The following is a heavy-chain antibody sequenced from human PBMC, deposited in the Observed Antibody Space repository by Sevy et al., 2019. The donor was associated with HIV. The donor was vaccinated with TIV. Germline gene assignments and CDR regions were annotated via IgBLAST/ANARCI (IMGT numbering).Heavy chain of an antibody. CDR3: AKVGDYSNYDFDY. J-gene: IGHJ4*02. V-gene: IGHV3-23*01. CDR2: ISGSGGRT. CDR1: GFTFSTYA. D-gene: IGHD4-4*01. Sequence: GGSLRLSCAASGFTFSTYAMSRVRQAPGKGLEWVSGISGSGGRTYYADFVKGRFTISRDNSKNTLYLQMNSLRTEDMAVYYCAKVGDYSNYDFDYWGQGTQVTVSS.